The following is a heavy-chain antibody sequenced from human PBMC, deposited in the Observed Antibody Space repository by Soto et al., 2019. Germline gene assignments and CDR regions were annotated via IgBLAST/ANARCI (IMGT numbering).Heavy chain of an antibody. CDR1: GYTFTSYG. CDR3: ARVLVSSGWDQDLGMDV. CDR2: ISAYNGNT. V-gene: IGHV1-18*01. J-gene: IGHJ6*02. Sequence: ASVKVSCKASGYTFTSYGISWVRQAPGQGLEWMGWISAYNGNTNYAQKLQDRVTMTTDTSTSTAYMELRSLRSDDTAVYYCARVLVSSGWDQDLGMDVWGQGTTVTVSS. D-gene: IGHD6-19*01.